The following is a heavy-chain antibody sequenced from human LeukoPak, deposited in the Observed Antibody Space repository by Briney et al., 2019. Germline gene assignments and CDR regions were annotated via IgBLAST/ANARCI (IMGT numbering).Heavy chain of an antibody. CDR1: GGTFSSYA. CDR3: ARDRPSFYGQLLDY. CDR2: IIPIFGTA. D-gene: IGHD2/OR15-2a*01. V-gene: IGHV1-69*13. Sequence: ASVTVSCTASGGTFSSYAISWVRQAPGQGLEWMGGIIPIFGTANYAQKFQGRVTITADESTSTAYMELSSLRSEDTAVYYCARDRPSFYGQLLDYWGQGTLVTVSS. J-gene: IGHJ4*02.